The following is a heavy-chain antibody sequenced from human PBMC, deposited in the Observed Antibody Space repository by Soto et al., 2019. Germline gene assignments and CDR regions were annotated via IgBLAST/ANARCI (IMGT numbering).Heavy chain of an antibody. D-gene: IGHD3-22*01. J-gene: IGHJ4*02. Sequence: GGSLRLSCSTSGFTFRNYAMHWVRQAPGQGLVYVSAIDTGGGTYYADSVKGRFSISRDNSKNTLYLQMSSLRPEDTAVYYCVNSLQCFTSGCNFDYWGQGTLVTVSS. CDR2: IDTGGGT. CDR3: VNSLQCFTSGCNFDY. CDR1: GFTFRNYA. V-gene: IGHV3-64D*06.